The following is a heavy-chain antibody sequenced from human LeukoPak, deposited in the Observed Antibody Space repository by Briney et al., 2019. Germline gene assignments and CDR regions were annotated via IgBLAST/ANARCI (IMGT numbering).Heavy chain of an antibody. Sequence: GGSLRLSCAASGFTVSSNYMNWVRQAPGKGLEWVSSIGTSSNNIYYTDSVKGRFTISRDNAKNSLYLQVDSLRVEDTAVYFCASGTVGNYALDYWGQGTLVTVSS. CDR3: ASGTVGNYALDY. CDR2: IGTSSNNI. J-gene: IGHJ4*02. D-gene: IGHD1-7*01. CDR1: GFTVSSNY. V-gene: IGHV3-21*01.